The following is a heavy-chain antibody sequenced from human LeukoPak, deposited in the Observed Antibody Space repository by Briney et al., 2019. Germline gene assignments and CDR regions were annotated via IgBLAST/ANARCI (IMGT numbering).Heavy chain of an antibody. Sequence: GGSLRLSCVASGFTFGSYAMSWVRQAPGKGLEWVLSISGSGSSTSYADSVKGRLTISRDNSKNTVYLQMNSLRAEDTAVYYCAKDRGNYYDTPRLDPWGQGTLVTVSS. CDR1: GFTFGSYA. CDR2: ISGSGSST. CDR3: AKDRGNYYDTPRLDP. D-gene: IGHD3-22*01. V-gene: IGHV3-23*01. J-gene: IGHJ5*02.